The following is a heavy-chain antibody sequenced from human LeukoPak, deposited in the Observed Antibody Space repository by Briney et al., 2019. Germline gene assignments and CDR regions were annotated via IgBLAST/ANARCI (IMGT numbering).Heavy chain of an antibody. CDR3: ARASRGDEIDY. J-gene: IGHJ4*02. D-gene: IGHD5-24*01. CDR2: IYYSGST. V-gene: IGHV4-59*01. Sequence: NPSETLSLTCTVSGGSISSYYWSWIRQPPGKGLEWIGYIYYSGSTNYNPSLKSRVTISVDTSKNQFSLKLSSVTAADTAVYYCARASRGDEIDYWGQGTLVTVSS. CDR1: GGSISSYY.